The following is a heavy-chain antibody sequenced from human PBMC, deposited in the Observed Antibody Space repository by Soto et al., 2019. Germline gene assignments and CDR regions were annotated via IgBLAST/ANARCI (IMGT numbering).Heavy chain of an antibody. D-gene: IGHD3-9*01. J-gene: IGHJ4*02. CDR2: ISAYNGNT. Sequence: GASVKVSCKASGYTFTSYGISWVRQAPGQGLEWMGWISAYNGNTNYAQKLQGRVTMTTDTSTSTAYMELRSLRSDDTAVYYCARGTQYYDILTGYYPYDYWGQGTLVTVSS. V-gene: IGHV1-18*01. CDR3: ARGTQYYDILTGYYPYDY. CDR1: GYTFTSYG.